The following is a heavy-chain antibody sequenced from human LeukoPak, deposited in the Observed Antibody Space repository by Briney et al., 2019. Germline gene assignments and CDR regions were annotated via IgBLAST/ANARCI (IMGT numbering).Heavy chain of an antibody. V-gene: IGHV4-59*12. Sequence: SETLSLTCTVSGGSISSYYWSWIRQPPGKGLEWIGYIYHSGSTYYNPSLKSRVTISVDRSKNQFSLKLSSVTAADTAVYYCARVPTGTNYYYYYMDVWGKGTTVTVSS. J-gene: IGHJ6*03. D-gene: IGHD1-7*01. CDR2: IYHSGST. CDR1: GGSISSYY. CDR3: ARVPTGTNYYYYYMDV.